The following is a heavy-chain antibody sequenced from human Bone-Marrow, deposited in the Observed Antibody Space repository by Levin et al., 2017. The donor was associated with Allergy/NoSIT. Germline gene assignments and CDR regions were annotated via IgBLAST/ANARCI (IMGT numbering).Heavy chain of an antibody. V-gene: IGHV1-69*13. CDR1: GGIFSSFA. J-gene: IGHJ6*02. D-gene: IGHD2-2*01. CDR3: AKVAGYGVVPPDEDV. CDR2: IIPVFGT. Sequence: SVKVSCKASGGIFSSFAINWVRQAPGQGPEWMGAIIPVFGTHYAQKFQGRVTITADQSTSTGYMELSSLTYQDTAVYYCAKVAGYGVVPPDEDVWGQGTTVTVFS.